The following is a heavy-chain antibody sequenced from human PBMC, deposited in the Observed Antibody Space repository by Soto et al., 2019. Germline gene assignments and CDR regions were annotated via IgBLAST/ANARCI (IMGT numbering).Heavy chain of an antibody. D-gene: IGHD5-18*01. CDR2: TYYRSKWYN. CDR3: ARDRGYSYGYDYYYGMDV. CDR1: GDSVSSNSAA. J-gene: IGHJ6*02. Sequence: SQTLSLTCAISGDSVSSNSAAWNWIRQSPSRGLEWLGRTYYRSKWYNDYAVSVKSRITINPDTSKNQFSLQLNSVTPEDTAVYYCARDRGYSYGYDYYYGMDVWGQGTTVTVSS. V-gene: IGHV6-1*01.